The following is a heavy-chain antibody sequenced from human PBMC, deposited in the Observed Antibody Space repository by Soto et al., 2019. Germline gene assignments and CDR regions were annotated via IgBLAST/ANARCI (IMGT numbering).Heavy chain of an antibody. CDR3: ARGGIHYYDSSGHAFDY. CDR2: IIPIFGTA. V-gene: IGHV1-69*06. D-gene: IGHD3-22*01. Sequence: QVQLVQSGAEVKKPGSSVKVSCKASGGTFDIYGFNWARQSPGQGLEWMGTIIPIFGTADNAQKFEGRVSITADKSTSTAYMELRSLTSEDTAMYYCARGGIHYYDSSGHAFDYWGQGTLITVSS. J-gene: IGHJ4*02. CDR1: GGTFDIYG.